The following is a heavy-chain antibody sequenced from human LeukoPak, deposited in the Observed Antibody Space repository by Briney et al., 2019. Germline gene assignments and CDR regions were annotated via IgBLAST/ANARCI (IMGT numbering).Heavy chain of an antibody. CDR2: ISGSGGST. Sequence: GGSLRLSCAASGFTFSSYAMSWVRQAPGKGLEWVSAISGSGGSTYYADSVKGRFTISRDNSKNTPYLQMNSLRAEDTAVYYCAKDKGRTMVRGSFDYWGQGTLVTVSS. V-gene: IGHV3-23*01. J-gene: IGHJ4*02. D-gene: IGHD3-10*01. CDR3: AKDKGRTMVRGSFDY. CDR1: GFTFSSYA.